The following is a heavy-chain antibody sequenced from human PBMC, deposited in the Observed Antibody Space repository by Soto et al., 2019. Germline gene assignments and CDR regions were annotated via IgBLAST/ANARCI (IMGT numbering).Heavy chain of an antibody. CDR1: GGSISSYY. CDR3: ARSPKYYDSSGLFDY. J-gene: IGHJ4*02. V-gene: IGHV4-59*01. Sequence: SETLSLTCTVSGGSISSYYWSWIRQPPGKRLEWIGYIYYSGSTNYNPSLKSRVTISVDTSKNQFSLKLSSVTAADTAVYYCARSPKYYDSSGLFDYWGQGTLVTVSS. D-gene: IGHD3-22*01. CDR2: IYYSGST.